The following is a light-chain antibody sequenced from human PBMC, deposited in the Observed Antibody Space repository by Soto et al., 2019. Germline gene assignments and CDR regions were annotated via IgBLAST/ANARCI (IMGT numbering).Light chain of an antibody. CDR3: SSYTSTNTHVV. CDR2: EVR. V-gene: IGLV2-14*01. J-gene: IGLJ2*01. CDR1: SSDVGNYNF. Sequence: QSALTQPASVSGSPGQSITISCTGTSSDVGNYNFVSWYQQHPDKAPKLILYEVRNRPSGVSNRFSGSKSGNTASLTISGLQAEDEADYYCSSYTSTNTHVVFGGGTKVTVL.